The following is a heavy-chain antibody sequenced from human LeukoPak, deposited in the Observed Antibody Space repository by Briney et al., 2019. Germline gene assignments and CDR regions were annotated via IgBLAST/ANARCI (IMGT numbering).Heavy chain of an antibody. D-gene: IGHD2-21*02. CDR1: GFTFSSYA. Sequence: PGGSMRLSCSASGFTFSSYAMHWVRQAPGKGMEYVSAIRSNGGSTYYADYVKGRFTISRDNSKNTLYLQMSSLRAEDTAVYYCVKDVGDLWYYYYGMDVWGKGTTVTVSS. CDR3: VKDVGDLWYYYYGMDV. J-gene: IGHJ6*04. V-gene: IGHV3-64D*06. CDR2: IRSNGGST.